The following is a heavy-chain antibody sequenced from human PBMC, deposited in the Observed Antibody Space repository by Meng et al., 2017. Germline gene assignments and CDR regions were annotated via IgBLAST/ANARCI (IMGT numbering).Heavy chain of an antibody. CDR2: SSSSSSYI. Sequence: VQLVESEGVLVKPGGFLGLSCAASGFTFSSYSMNWVRQAPGKGLEWVSSSSSSSSYIYYADSVKGRFTISRDNAKNSLYLQMNSLRAEDTAVYYCARCQEQWLPFDYWGQGTLVTVSS. V-gene: IGHV3-21*04. CDR1: GFTFSSYS. CDR3: ARCQEQWLPFDY. J-gene: IGHJ4*02. D-gene: IGHD6-19*01.